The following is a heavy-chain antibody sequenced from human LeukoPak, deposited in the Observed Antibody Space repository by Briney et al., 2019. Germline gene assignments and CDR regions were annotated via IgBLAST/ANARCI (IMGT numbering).Heavy chain of an antibody. CDR1: GFTFSNYA. V-gene: IGHV3-23*01. J-gene: IGHJ5*02. D-gene: IGHD6-6*01. CDR2: ISGSDTST. Sequence: GGSLRLSCAASGFTFSNYAMGWVRQAPGKGLEWVSSISGSDTSTYYADSVKGRFTISRDDSKNTLSLQMNSLRAEDTAVYYCAIVVAARQGTIDPWGQGTLVTISS. CDR3: AIVVAARQGTIDP.